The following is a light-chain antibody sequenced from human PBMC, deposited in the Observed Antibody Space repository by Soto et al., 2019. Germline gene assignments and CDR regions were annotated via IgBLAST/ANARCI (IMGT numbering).Light chain of an antibody. CDR3: AAWDDSLSGLV. V-gene: IGLV1-47*01. CDR2: RNN. J-gene: IGLJ2*01. CDR1: NSNIGVNY. Sequence: QSVLTQPPSTSGTPGQRVTISCSGSNSNIGVNYVYWYQQLPGTAPKLLIFRNNQRPSGVPDRFSGSRSGTSASLAISGLRSDDEAEYYCAAWDDSLSGLVFGGGTKLTVL.